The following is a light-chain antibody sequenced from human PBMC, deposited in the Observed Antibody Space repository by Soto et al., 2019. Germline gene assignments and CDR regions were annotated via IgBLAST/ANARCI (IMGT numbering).Light chain of an antibody. J-gene: IGKJ2*01. V-gene: IGKV1-39*01. CDR2: AAS. CDR3: QQSYSTRMYT. CDR1: QSISSY. Sequence: DIQMTQSPSSLSASVGDRVTITCRASQSISSYLNWYQQKPGKAPKLLIYAASSLQSGVPSRFSGSGSGTDFTLTISSLQPEDFATYYCQQSYSTRMYTFCQGTKLEIK.